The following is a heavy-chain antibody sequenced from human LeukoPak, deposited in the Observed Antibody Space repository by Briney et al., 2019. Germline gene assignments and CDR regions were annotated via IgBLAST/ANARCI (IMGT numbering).Heavy chain of an antibody. CDR2: IRYDGSNK. Sequence: PGGSLRLSCAASGFTFSSYGMHWVRQAPGKGLEWVAFIRYDGSNKYYADSVKGGFTISRDNAKNSLYLQMNSLRAEDTAVYYCARDGVGQVTLTCNDLSDAFDIWGQGTMVTVSS. CDR3: ARDGVGQVTLTCNDLSDAFDI. J-gene: IGHJ3*02. V-gene: IGHV3-30*02. CDR1: GFTFSSYG. D-gene: IGHD4-23*01.